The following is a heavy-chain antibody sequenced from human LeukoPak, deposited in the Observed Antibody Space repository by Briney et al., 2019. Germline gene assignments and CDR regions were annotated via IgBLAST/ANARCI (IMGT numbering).Heavy chain of an antibody. Sequence: PGGSLRLSCAASGFSFSSYGMHWVRQAPGKGLEWVAFIRYDGSNKYYADSVKGRFTISRDNSKNTLYLQMNSLRAGYTAVYYLAQPHFDLWGQGPRVSVSS. CDR1: GFSFSSYG. CDR2: IRYDGSNK. V-gene: IGHV3-30*02. J-gene: IGHJ4*02. CDR3: AQPHFDL.